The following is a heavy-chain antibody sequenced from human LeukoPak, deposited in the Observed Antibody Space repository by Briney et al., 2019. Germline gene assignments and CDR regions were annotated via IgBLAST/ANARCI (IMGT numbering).Heavy chain of an antibody. V-gene: IGHV4-34*01. Sequence: SETLSLTCAVYGGSFSGYYWSWIRQPPGKGLEWIGEINHSGSTNYNPSLKSRVTISVDTSKNQFSLKLSSVTAADTAVYYCARWADCSSTSCYPESAFDIWGQGTMVTVSS. CDR3: ARWADCSSTSCYPESAFDI. CDR1: GGSFSGYY. J-gene: IGHJ3*02. CDR2: INHSGST. D-gene: IGHD2-2*01.